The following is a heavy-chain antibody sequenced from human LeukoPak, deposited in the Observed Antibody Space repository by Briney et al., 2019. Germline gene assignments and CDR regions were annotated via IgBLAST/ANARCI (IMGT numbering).Heavy chain of an antibody. CDR1: DGSINNYY. CDR2: IYTSDNT. D-gene: IGHD2-15*01. J-gene: IGHJ6*03. Sequence: SETLSLTCTVSDGSINNYYWTWIRQPAGKGLEWIGRIYTSDNTIYNPSLRGRVTMSVDTSKSQFSLRLTSVTAADTAVYFCAGGFVPGGMAPFPYMGVWGKGTTVTVSS. CDR3: AGGFVPGGMAPFPYMGV. V-gene: IGHV4-4*07.